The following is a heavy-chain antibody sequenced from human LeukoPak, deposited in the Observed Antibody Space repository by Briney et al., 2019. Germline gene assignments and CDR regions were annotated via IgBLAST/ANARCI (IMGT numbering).Heavy chain of an antibody. CDR1: GGSISSYY. J-gene: IGHJ4*02. Sequence: PSETLSLTCTVSGGSISSYYWSWIRQPPGKGLEWIGYIYYSGSTDYNPSIKSRVTISVDTSKNQFSLKLSSVTAADTAVYYCARDYDSSSYTYFDYWGQGTLVTVSS. V-gene: IGHV4-59*12. CDR3: ARDYDSSSYTYFDY. D-gene: IGHD3-22*01. CDR2: IYYSGST.